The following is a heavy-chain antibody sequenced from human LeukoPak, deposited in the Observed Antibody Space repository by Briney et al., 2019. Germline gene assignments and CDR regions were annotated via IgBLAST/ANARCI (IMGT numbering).Heavy chain of an antibody. CDR1: GYSISSGYF. Sequence: PSETLSLTCTVSGYSISSGYFWGWIRQPPGKGLEWIGVYHVGTTDYNPSLKSRVTISVDRSKNQMSLKLSSVTAADTAVYYCARSGGSWYFDYWGQGTLVTVSS. D-gene: IGHD2-15*01. CDR2: VYHVGTT. J-gene: IGHJ4*02. V-gene: IGHV4-38-2*02. CDR3: ARSGGSWYFDY.